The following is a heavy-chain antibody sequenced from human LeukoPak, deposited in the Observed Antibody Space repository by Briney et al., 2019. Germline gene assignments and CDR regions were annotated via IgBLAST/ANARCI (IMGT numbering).Heavy chain of an antibody. CDR3: ALHINGDYESRFDP. J-gene: IGHJ5*02. V-gene: IGHV3-43D*03. Sequence: GGSLRLSCAASGFTFDDYAMHWVRQAPGKGLEWVSLISWDGGSTYYADSVKGRFTISRDNSKNTLNLQMNSLRAEDTAIYYCALHINGDYESRFDPWGQGTLVTVSS. CDR1: GFTFDDYA. CDR2: ISWDGGST. D-gene: IGHD4-17*01.